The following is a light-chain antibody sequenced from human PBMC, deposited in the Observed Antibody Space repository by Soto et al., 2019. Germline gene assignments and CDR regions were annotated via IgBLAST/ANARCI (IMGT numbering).Light chain of an antibody. CDR3: QQHYTTPTWK. CDR1: QPVFSRFRNNNY. J-gene: IGKJ1*01. CDR2: WAS. Sequence: DFVMTQFPQYLTLSLGERANLNSESRQPVFSRFRNNNYLGWFQQKPGQPPRLLIYWASTRESGVSDRFSGSGSGTDFTLTIKSLQAEDVAVYYCQQHYTTPTWKCGQGHTGDIK. V-gene: IGKV4-1*01.